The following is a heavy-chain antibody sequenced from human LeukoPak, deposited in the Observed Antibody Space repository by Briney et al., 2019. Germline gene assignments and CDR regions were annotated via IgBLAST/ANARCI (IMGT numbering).Heavy chain of an antibody. V-gene: IGHV3-23*01. J-gene: IGHJ4*02. CDR1: GFTFSSYA. CDR2: ISGSGGST. D-gene: IGHD3-22*01. Sequence: PGGSLRLSCAASGFTFSSYAMNWVRQAPGKGLEWVSGISGSGGSTYYADSVKGRFTISRDNSKNTLYLQMNSLRAEDTAEYYCAKDAYYYDSSGYYDGGSFDYWGQGTLVTVSS. CDR3: AKDAYYYDSSGYYDGGSFDY.